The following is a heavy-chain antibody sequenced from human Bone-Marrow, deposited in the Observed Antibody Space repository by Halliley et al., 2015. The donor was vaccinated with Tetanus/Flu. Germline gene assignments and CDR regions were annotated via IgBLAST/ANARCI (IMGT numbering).Heavy chain of an antibody. Sequence: WISYIDTSGTSIYYADSVQGRFIISRDNAKNTLFLQMNSLRAEDTAVYYCARDAGHLSGSTFDYWGQGTLVTVSS. CDR3: ARDAGHLSGSTFDY. D-gene: IGHD6-13*01. J-gene: IGHJ4*02. V-gene: IGHV3-48*03. CDR2: IDTSGTSI.